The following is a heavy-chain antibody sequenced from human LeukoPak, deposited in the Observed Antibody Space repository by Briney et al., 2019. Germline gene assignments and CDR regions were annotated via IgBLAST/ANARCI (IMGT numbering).Heavy chain of an antibody. D-gene: IGHD2-2*01. CDR1: GYTYSRYG. CDR2: ISANSGNT. J-gene: IGHJ4*02. Sequence: ASVKVSCKASGYTYSRYGISWVRQAPGQGLEWMGCISANSGNTNYAQKLQGRVTMTTDTSTSTAYMELRSLRSDDTAVYYCARDNQEEPAAPSFDYWGQGTLVTVSS. CDR3: ARDNQEEPAAPSFDY. V-gene: IGHV1-18*01.